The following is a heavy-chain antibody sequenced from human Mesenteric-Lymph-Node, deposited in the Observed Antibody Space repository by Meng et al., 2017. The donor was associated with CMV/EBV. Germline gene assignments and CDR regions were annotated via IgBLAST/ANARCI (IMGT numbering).Heavy chain of an antibody. CDR1: GSTFTCYG. J-gene: IGHJ4*02. Sequence: ASGSTFTCYGISWVRQAPGQGLEWMGWISAYNGNTNYAQKLQGRVTMTTDTSTSTAYMELRSLRSDDTAVYYCARDLYSSGWYFDYWGQGTLVTVSS. CDR3: ARDLYSSGWYFDY. CDR2: ISAYNGNT. D-gene: IGHD6-19*01. V-gene: IGHV1-18*04.